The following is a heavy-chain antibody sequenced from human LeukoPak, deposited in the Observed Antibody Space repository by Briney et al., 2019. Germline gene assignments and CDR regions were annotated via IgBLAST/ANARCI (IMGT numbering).Heavy chain of an antibody. J-gene: IGHJ4*02. CDR3: ARDDWGSDY. CDR1: GYSISSGYY. Sequence: SETLSLTCTVSGYSISSGYYWGWIRQPPGQGLEWIGSIYHSGSTYYNPSLKSRVTISVDTSKNQFSLKLSSVTAADTAVYYCARDDWGSDYWGQGTLVTVSS. V-gene: IGHV4-38-2*02. CDR2: IYHSGST. D-gene: IGHD7-27*01.